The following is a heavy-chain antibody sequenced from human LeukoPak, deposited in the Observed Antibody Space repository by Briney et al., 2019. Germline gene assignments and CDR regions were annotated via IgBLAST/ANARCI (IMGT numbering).Heavy chain of an antibody. Sequence: PGGSLRLSCAASGFTVSNNYMSWVRQAPGKGLEWVSVIYSGGSTYYTDSVKGRFTISRDNFKNTLFLQMNSLRAEDTAVYYCAKDTRLYSGSGSYFLDFWGQGTLVTVSS. J-gene: IGHJ4*02. CDR3: AKDTRLYSGSGSYFLDF. CDR2: IYSGGST. CDR1: GFTVSNNY. V-gene: IGHV3-53*01. D-gene: IGHD3-10*01.